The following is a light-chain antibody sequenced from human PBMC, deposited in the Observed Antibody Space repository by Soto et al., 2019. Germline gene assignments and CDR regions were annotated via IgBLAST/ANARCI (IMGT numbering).Light chain of an antibody. CDR1: SSTIGAGYD. CDR3: QSYDSSLSGYV. V-gene: IGLV1-40*01. CDR2: GNS. J-gene: IGLJ1*01. Sequence: QSVLRQPRSVSGAPGQRVTISCTGSSSTIGAGYDVHWYQQLPGTAPKLLIYGNSIRPSGVPDRFSGSKSGTSASLAITGLQAEDEADYYCQSYDSSLSGYVFGTGTKVTVL.